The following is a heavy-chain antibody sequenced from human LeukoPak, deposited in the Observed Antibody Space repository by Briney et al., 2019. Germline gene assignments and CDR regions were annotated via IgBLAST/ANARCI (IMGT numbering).Heavy chain of an antibody. CDR3: ATDRGKVSPTGPFDN. J-gene: IGHJ4*02. CDR1: GYTFISYG. D-gene: IGHD1-1*01. V-gene: IGHV1-18*01. CDR2: TSAYNGNT. Sequence: ASVKVSCKASGYTFISYGISWVRQAPGQGPEWMGWTSAYNGNTNYAQKLQGRVTLTTDTSTSTAYMELRSLRSDDTAIYYCATDRGKVSPTGPFDNWGQGTLVTVSS.